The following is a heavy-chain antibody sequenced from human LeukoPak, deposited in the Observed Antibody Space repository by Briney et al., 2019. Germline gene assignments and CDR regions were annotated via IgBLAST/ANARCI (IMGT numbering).Heavy chain of an antibody. CDR1: GLIFSKYW. CDR2: IQHDGSEK. CDR3: ARDASALY. D-gene: IGHD6-19*01. Sequence: GGSLRLSCAASGLIFSKYWMTWVRQVPGKGLEWVASIQHDGSEKDYLDSVNGRFTISRDNARGSLYLQMNRLRDDDTSVYFCARDASALYWGRRTLVTVSS. V-gene: IGHV3-7*01. J-gene: IGHJ4*02.